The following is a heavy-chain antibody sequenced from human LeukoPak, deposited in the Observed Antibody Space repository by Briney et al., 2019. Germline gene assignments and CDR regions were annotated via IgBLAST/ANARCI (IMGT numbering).Heavy chain of an antibody. J-gene: IGHJ4*02. CDR2: IYDRGST. CDR3: AREGTYYYYSNGQGGRPSVDY. Sequence: KASETLSLTCAVSGGSVSSGGYYWSWIRQPPGKGLEWIGHIYDRGSTYYNPSLKSRVTISVDRSKNQFSLKLIAVTAADTAVYYCAREGTYYYYSNGQGGRPSVDYWGQGTLVTVSS. V-gene: IGHV4-30-2*01. CDR1: GGSVSSGGYY. D-gene: IGHD3-22*01.